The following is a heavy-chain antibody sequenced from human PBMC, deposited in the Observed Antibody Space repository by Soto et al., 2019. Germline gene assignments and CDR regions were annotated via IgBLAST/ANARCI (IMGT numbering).Heavy chain of an antibody. CDR1: GFRFSIYW. CDR2: VNSDGITT. CDR3: TRDDYSSVAYYGMDV. V-gene: IGHV3-74*01. J-gene: IGHJ6*02. D-gene: IGHD6-25*01. Sequence: EAQLVESGGGLVQPGGSLRLSCVGTGFRFSIYWMNWDRQAPGKGLVWVSRVNSDGITTTYADSVRGRFTVSRDNANNTLYLEMNNLRAEDTAVYYCTRDDYSSVAYYGMDVWGQGTTVTVSS.